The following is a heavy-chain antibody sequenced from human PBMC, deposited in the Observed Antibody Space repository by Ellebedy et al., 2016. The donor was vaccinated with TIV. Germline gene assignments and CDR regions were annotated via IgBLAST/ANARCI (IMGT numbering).Heavy chain of an antibody. CDR3: TRRHGTGDLWFFDL. V-gene: IGHV1-3*01. D-gene: IGHD7-27*01. CDR1: GYTFTSYA. Sequence: AASVKVSCKASGYTFTSYAMHWVRQAPGQRLEWMGWINAGNGNTKYSQKFQGRVTITKDTSATTTYMEVSSLRSEDTAVYYCTRRHGTGDLWFFDLWGRGTLVTVSS. J-gene: IGHJ2*01. CDR2: INAGNGNT.